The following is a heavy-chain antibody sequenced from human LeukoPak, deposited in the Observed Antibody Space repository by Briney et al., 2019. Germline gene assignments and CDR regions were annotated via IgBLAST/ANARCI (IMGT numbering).Heavy chain of an antibody. D-gene: IGHD1-7*01. J-gene: IGHJ4*02. CDR3: ASTEWNYAR. CDR1: GGSISSYY. V-gene: IGHV4-59*08. CDR2: IHYSGST. Sequence: PSETLSLTCTVSGGSISSYYWSWMRQPPGKGLEWIGYIHYSGSTNYNRSLKSRVTISLDTSRTQFSLKLTSVTAADTAVYYCASTEWNYARWGQGTLVAASS.